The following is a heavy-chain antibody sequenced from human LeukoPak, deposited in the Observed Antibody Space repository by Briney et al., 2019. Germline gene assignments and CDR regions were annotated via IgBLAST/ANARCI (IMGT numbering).Heavy chain of an antibody. Sequence: GGSLRLSCVSSGFTFSNYWMKWVRQAPGKGLEWVAVIWYDGSNKYYADSVKGRFTISRDNSKNTLYLQMNSLRAEDTAVYYCAKTLRDDSSGYSDAFDIWGQGTMVTVSS. J-gene: IGHJ3*02. D-gene: IGHD3-22*01. CDR3: AKTLRDDSSGYSDAFDI. V-gene: IGHV3-33*06. CDR2: IWYDGSNK. CDR1: GFTFSNYW.